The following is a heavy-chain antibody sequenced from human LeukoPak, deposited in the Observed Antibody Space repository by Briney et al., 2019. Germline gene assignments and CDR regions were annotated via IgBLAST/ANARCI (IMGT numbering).Heavy chain of an antibody. D-gene: IGHD3-10*01. CDR2: ITSDGSST. CDR3: ARDGGDDAFDI. V-gene: IGHV3-74*01. J-gene: IGHJ3*02. Sequence: GGSLRLSCAASGFTFSSYWMHWVRHAPGKGLVWVSRITSDGSSTSYADSVKGRFTISRDNARNTLYLQMNSLRAEDTAVYYCARDGGDDAFDIWGQGTMVTVSS. CDR1: GFTFSSYW.